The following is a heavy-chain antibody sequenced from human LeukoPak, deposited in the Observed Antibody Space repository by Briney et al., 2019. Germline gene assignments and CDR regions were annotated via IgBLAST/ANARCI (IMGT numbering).Heavy chain of an antibody. Sequence: PSETLSLTCAVYGGSFSGYYWSWIRQPPGKGLEWIGEINHSGSTNYNPSLKSRVTISVDTSKNQFSLKLSSVTAADTAVYYCARIGYCSSTSCYKTDVWGQGTTVTVSS. CDR2: INHSGST. CDR1: GGSFSGYY. D-gene: IGHD2-2*02. V-gene: IGHV4-34*01. CDR3: ARIGYCSSTSCYKTDV. J-gene: IGHJ6*02.